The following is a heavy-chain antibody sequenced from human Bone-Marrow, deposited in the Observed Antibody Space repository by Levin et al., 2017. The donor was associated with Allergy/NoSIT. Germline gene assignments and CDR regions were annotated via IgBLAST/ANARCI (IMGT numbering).Heavy chain of an antibody. CDR1: GFSFTKVW. J-gene: IGHJ4*02. V-gene: IGHV3-15*01. CDR2: IKSETDGGTI. D-gene: IGHD2-21*01. CDR3: TTEVWARSIRDDY. Sequence: GGSLRLSCAASGFSFTKVWMTWVRQAPGKGLEWVGRIKSETDGGTIDYAAPVKGRFTISRDDSRITLYLQMNSLKTEDTAVYYCTTEVWARSIRDDYWGQGTLVTVSS.